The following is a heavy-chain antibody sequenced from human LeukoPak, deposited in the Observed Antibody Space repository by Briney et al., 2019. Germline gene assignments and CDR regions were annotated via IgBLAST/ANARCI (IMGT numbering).Heavy chain of an antibody. CDR2: INPNSGGT. D-gene: IGHD5-24*01. CDR1: GSTFTAYY. J-gene: IGHJ3*02. V-gene: IGHV1-2*06. Sequence: ASVKVSCNASGSTFTAYYLHWLRQAPGQGLEWMGRINPNSGGTNYEQKLQGMVTMTRDTSITTVYMEMSRLRSDDTAVYYCARESHNLDDAFDIWGQGTMVAVSS. CDR3: ARESHNLDDAFDI.